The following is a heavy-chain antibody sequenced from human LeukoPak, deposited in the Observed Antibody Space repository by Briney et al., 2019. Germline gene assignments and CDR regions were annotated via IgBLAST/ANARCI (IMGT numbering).Heavy chain of an antibody. CDR1: GYTFTGYY. J-gene: IGHJ5*02. V-gene: IGHV1-2*02. CDR3: ARDRGIAVAGIMELDP. CDR2: INPNSGGT. Sequence: ASVKVSCKASGYTFTGYYMHWVRQAPGQGLEWMGWINPNSGGTNYAQKFQGRATMTRDTSISTAYMELSRLRSDDTAVYYCARDRGIAVAGIMELDPWGQGTLVTVSS. D-gene: IGHD6-19*01.